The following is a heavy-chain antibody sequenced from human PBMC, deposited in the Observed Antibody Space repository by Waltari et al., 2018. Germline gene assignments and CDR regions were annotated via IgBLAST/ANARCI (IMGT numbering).Heavy chain of an antibody. CDR1: GFTFSSYA. CDR2: IIGSGGST. V-gene: IGHV3-23*01. Sequence: EVQLLESGGGLVQPGGSLRLSCAASGFTFSSYAMSWVRQAPGTGLEWVSAIIGSGGSTYYADSVKGRFTISRDNSKNTLYLQMNSLRAEDTAVYYCAKADQYSSSSPLDYWGQGTLVTVSS. J-gene: IGHJ4*02. CDR3: AKADQYSSSSPLDY. D-gene: IGHD6-6*01.